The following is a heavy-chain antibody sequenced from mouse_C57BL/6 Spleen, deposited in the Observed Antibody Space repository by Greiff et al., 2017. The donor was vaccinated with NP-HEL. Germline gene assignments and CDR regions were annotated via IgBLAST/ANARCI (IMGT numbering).Heavy chain of an antibody. V-gene: IGHV5-17*01. CDR1: GFTFSDYG. Sequence: EVKVVESGGGLVKPGGSLKLSCAASGFTFSDYGMHWVRQAPEKGLEWVAYISSGSSTIYYADTVKGRFTISRDNAKNTLFLQMTSLRSEDTAMYYCASRGSSGYALTWAMDYWGQGTSVTVSS. D-gene: IGHD3-2*02. CDR2: ISSGSSTI. J-gene: IGHJ4*01. CDR3: ASRGSSGYALTWAMDY.